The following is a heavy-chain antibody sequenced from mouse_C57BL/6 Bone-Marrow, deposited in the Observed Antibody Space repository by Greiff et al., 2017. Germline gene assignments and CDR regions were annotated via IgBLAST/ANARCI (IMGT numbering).Heavy chain of an antibody. V-gene: IGHV1-75*01. J-gene: IGHJ1*03. CDR2: IFPGSGST. D-gene: IGHD1-1*01. CDR3: AREGVYYYGYWYFDV. CDR1: GYTFTDYY. Sequence: VQLQQSGPELVKPGASVKISCKASGYTFTDYYINWVKQRPGQGLEWIGWIFPGSGSTYYNEKFKGKATLTVDKSSSTAYMLLSSLTSEDSAVYFCAREGVYYYGYWYFDVWGTGTTVTVSS.